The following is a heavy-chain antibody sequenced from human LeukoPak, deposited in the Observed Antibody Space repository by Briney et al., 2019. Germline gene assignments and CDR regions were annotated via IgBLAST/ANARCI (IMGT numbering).Heavy chain of an antibody. D-gene: IGHD6-13*01. V-gene: IGHV3-48*01. CDR2: ISSSSSTI. Sequence: GGSLRLSCAVSGLTFSSYSVNWVRQAPGKGLEWVSYISSSSSTIYYADSVKGRFTISRDNAKNSLYLQMNSLRAEDTAVYYCAREGYSSSWYYFDYWGQGTLVTVSS. J-gene: IGHJ4*02. CDR1: GLTFSSYS. CDR3: AREGYSSSWYYFDY.